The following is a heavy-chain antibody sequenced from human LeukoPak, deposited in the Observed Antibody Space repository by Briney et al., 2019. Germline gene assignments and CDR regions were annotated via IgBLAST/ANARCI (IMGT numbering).Heavy chain of an antibody. CDR3: LGLIPILTGYEFDY. CDR1: GGSISSSSYC. CDR2: IYYSGST. Sequence: SETLSLTCTVSGGSISSSSYCWGWIRQPPGKGLEWIGSIYYSGSTYYNPSLKSRVTISVDTSKNQFSLKLSSVTAADTAVYYCLGLIPILTGYEFDYWGQGTLVTVSS. D-gene: IGHD3-9*01. V-gene: IGHV4-39*07. J-gene: IGHJ4*02.